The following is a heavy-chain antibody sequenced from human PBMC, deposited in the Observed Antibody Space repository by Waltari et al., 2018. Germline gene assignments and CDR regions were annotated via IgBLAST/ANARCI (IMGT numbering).Heavy chain of an antibody. CDR1: GGSFSGYY. J-gene: IGHJ4*02. Sequence: QVQLQQWGAGLLKPSETLSFTSAVYGGSFSGYYVTWFRQPPGKGLEWIGEIDNYGKSNYNPSLKSRVTISKAESKNQFSLKLTSVTAADTAVYFCARRGGGPYPFYFDYWGQGTLVTVSS. D-gene: IGHD2-15*01. CDR3: ARRGGGPYPFYFDY. V-gene: IGHV4-34*01. CDR2: IDNYGKS.